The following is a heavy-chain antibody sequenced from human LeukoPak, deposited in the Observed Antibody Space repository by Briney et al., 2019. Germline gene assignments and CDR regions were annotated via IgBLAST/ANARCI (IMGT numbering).Heavy chain of an antibody. CDR3: ARDLTSTPNWEFDY. J-gene: IGHJ4*02. CDR2: INPHSGGT. V-gene: IGHV1-2*06. D-gene: IGHD1-26*01. Sequence: ASVKVSCKASGYTFAGYFIHWVRQAPGQGLEWMGRINPHSGGTEYAPKFQGRVTMTRDTSITTAYVEVSRLMSDDTAVNYCARDLTSTPNWEFDYWGQGTLVTVSS. CDR1: GYTFAGYF.